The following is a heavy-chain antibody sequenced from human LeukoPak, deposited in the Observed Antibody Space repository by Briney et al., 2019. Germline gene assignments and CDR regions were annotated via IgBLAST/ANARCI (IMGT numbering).Heavy chain of an antibody. J-gene: IGHJ5*02. CDR3: AKIAVAGHNLSGWFDP. D-gene: IGHD6-19*01. Sequence: PGGSLRLSCAAPGLTFSSYGMHWVRQAPGKGLEWVAVISYDGSNKYYADSVKGRFTISRDNSKNTLYLQMNSLRAEDTAVYYCAKIAVAGHNLSGWFDPWGQGTLVTVSS. CDR2: ISYDGSNK. CDR1: GLTFSSYG. V-gene: IGHV3-30*18.